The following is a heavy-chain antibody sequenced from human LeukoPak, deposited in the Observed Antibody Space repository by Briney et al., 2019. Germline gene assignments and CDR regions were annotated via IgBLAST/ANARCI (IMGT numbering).Heavy chain of an antibody. J-gene: IGHJ4*02. V-gene: IGHV5-51*01. Sequence: PGESLQISCQGSGSLFTRYWIGWVRQLPGKGREWMGIIYPGDSDTRYSPSFQGQVTISADKSISTAYLQWSSLKASDTAMYYCARLADILTGYDYWGQGTLVTVSS. CDR2: IYPGDSDT. CDR1: GSLFTRYW. CDR3: ARLADILTGYDY. D-gene: IGHD3-9*01.